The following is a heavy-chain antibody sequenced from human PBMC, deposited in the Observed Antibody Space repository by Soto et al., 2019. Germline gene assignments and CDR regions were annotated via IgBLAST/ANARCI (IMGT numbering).Heavy chain of an antibody. CDR3: GRGYCSGGTCSPWYGMDV. J-gene: IGHJ6*02. V-gene: IGHV3-74*01. Sequence: PGGSLRLSCAASGFTFTNYWMHWVRQAPGKGLVWVSRISSDGSNTSYADSVKGRFTISRDNAKNTLYLQMNRLRAEDMAVYYCGRGYCSGGTCSPWYGMDVWGQGTTVTVSS. CDR2: ISSDGSNT. D-gene: IGHD2-15*01. CDR1: GFTFTNYW.